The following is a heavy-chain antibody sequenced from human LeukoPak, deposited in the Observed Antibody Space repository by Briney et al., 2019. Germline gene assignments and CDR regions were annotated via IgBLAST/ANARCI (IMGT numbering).Heavy chain of an antibody. J-gene: IGHJ4*02. D-gene: IGHD2-2*02. Sequence: PGRSLRLYCAASGFTFSSYAMHWVRPAPGKGLEGGAVISYDGSNKYYADSVKGRFTISRDNSKNTLYLQMNSLRAEDTAVYYCARGPQVVPAAISGYFDYWGQGTLVTVSS. CDR3: ARGPQVVPAAISGYFDY. V-gene: IGHV3-30-3*01. CDR1: GFTFSSYA. CDR2: ISYDGSNK.